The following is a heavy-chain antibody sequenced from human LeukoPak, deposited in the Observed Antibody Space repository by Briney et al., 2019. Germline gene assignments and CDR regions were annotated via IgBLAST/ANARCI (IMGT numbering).Heavy chain of an antibody. CDR3: ATSAITGTTPDY. D-gene: IGHD1-20*01. J-gene: IGHJ4*02. Sequence: GGSLRLSCAASGFTFSTYWMSWVRQAPGKGLEWVANIKHDGSDRNYVDSVRGRFTISRDNGKNLLHLQMNTLRAEDTAVYYCATSAITGTTPDYWGQGTLVTVSS. V-gene: IGHV3-7*01. CDR2: IKHDGSDR. CDR1: GFTFSTYW.